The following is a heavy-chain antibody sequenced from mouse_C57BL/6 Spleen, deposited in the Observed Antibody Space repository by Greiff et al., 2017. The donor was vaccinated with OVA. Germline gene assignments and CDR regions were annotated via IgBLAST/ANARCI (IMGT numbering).Heavy chain of an antibody. V-gene: IGHV1-59*01. Sequence: QVQLQQPGAELVRPGTSVKLSCKASGYTFTSYWMHWVKQRPGQGLEWIGVIDPSDSYTNYNQKFKGKATLTVDTSSSTAYMQLSSLTSEDSAVYYCASYGNYEAWFAYWGQGTLVTVSA. CDR2: IDPSDSYT. J-gene: IGHJ3*01. CDR1: GYTFTSYW. CDR3: ASYGNYEAWFAY. D-gene: IGHD2-1*01.